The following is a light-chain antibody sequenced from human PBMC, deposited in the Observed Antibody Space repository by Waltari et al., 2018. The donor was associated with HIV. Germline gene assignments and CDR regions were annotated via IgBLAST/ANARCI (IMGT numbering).Light chain of an antibody. Sequence: DIVMTQSPDSLAVSLGERATINCKYSQSVLYSSNNKNYLAWYQQKPGQPPKLLIYWASTRDAGVPDRFSGSGSGTDFTLTISSLQAEDVAVYYCQQYYSTPWTFGQGTKVEIK. V-gene: IGKV4-1*01. CDR1: QSVLYSSNNKNY. J-gene: IGKJ1*01. CDR3: QQYYSTPWT. CDR2: WAS.